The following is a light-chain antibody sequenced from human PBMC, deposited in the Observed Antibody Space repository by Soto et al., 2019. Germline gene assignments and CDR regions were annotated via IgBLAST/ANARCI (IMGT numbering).Light chain of an antibody. CDR3: SSYTSDSTWV. CDR1: ISDLGTYNY. Sequence: QSALTQPASVSGSPGQSITISCTGTISDLGTYNYVSWYQQHPGKAPRLMIFEVSNWPSGVSNRFSGSKSGYTASLTISGLQAEDEADYYCSSYTSDSTWVFGGGTKLTVL. CDR2: EVS. V-gene: IGLV2-14*01. J-gene: IGLJ3*02.